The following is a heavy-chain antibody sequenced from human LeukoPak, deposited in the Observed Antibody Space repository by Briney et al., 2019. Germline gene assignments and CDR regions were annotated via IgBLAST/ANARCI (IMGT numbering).Heavy chain of an antibody. CDR3: AKYISYSSSWYYFDY. V-gene: IGHV3-43*02. Sequence: GGPLRLSCVASGFPFDDYAMHWVRKAPGKGLEWVSLNGARGGSTYYAASVKGRFTISRDNSKTSLYLQKNSLRTEDTALYYCAKYISYSSSWYYFDYWGQGTLVTVSS. J-gene: IGHJ4*02. CDR2: NGARGGST. CDR1: GFPFDDYA. D-gene: IGHD6-13*01.